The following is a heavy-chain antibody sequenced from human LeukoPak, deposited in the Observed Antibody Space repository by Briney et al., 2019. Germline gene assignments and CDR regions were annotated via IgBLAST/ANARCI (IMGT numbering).Heavy chain of an antibody. CDR1: GGSISGYY. V-gene: IGHV4-59*01. J-gene: IGHJ4*02. Sequence: PSETLSLTCTVSGGSISGYYWNWIRQSPGKGLEWIGYIYYSGSTNYNPSLKSRVTISVDTSKNQFSLKLSSVTAADTAVYYCASTYCSSTSCQGEIDYWGQGTLVTVSS. D-gene: IGHD2-2*01. CDR3: ASTYCSSTSCQGEIDY. CDR2: IYYSGST.